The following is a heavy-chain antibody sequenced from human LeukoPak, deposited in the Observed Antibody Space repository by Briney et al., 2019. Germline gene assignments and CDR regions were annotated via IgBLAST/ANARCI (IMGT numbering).Heavy chain of an antibody. CDR1: GFTFNNYN. Sequence: GGSLKLSCATSGFTFNNYNMNWVRQAPGKGLEWVSSISSSSSYINYADSVRGRFTISRDNAKNSLFLQMDSLRGEDTAVYYCARCTTGKTFGSLRGIKKSREIDYWGQGTLVTVSS. V-gene: IGHV3-21*01. D-gene: IGHD1-1*01. CDR3: ARCTTGKTFGSLRGIKKSREIDY. J-gene: IGHJ4*02. CDR2: ISSSSSYI.